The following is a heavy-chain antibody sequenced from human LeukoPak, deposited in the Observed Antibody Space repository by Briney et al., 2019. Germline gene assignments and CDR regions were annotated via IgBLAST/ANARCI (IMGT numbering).Heavy chain of an antibody. V-gene: IGHV4-34*01. CDR3: ARVPSYYGSGSYRKGRWFDS. CDR2: INHSGST. D-gene: IGHD3-10*01. CDR1: GGSFSGYY. Sequence: PSETLSLTCAVYGGSFSGYYWSWIRQPPGKGLEWIGEINHSGSTNYNPSLKSRVTISVDTSKNQFSLKLRSVTAADTAVYYCARVPSYYGSGSYRKGRWFDSWGQGTLVTVSS. J-gene: IGHJ5*01.